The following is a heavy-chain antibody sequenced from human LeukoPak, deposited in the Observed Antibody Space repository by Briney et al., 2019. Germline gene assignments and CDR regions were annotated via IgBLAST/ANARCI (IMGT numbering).Heavy chain of an antibody. Sequence: GGSLRLSCAASGFTFSGSAMHWVRQASGKGLEWVGRIRSKANSYATAYAASVKGRFTISRDDSKNTAYLQMNSLKTEDTAVYYCTTDPRFRGRFFYYMDVWGKGTTVTISS. CDR1: GFTFSGSA. V-gene: IGHV3-73*01. CDR3: TTDPRFRGRFFYYMDV. J-gene: IGHJ6*03. CDR2: IRSKANSYAT. D-gene: IGHD3-10*01.